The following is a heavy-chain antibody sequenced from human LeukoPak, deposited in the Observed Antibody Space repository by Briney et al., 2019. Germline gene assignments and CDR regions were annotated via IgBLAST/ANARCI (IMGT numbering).Heavy chain of an antibody. V-gene: IGHV1-69*06. CDR3: ARGARFGVRTYYYYMDV. CDR1: GYTFTTYA. Sequence: SVKVSCKASGYTFTTYAISWVRQAPGQGLEWMGGIIPIFGTANYAQKFQGRVTITADKSTSTAYMELSSLRSEDTAVYYCARGARFGVRTYYYYMDVWGKGTTVTVSS. D-gene: IGHD3-10*01. CDR2: IIPIFGTA. J-gene: IGHJ6*03.